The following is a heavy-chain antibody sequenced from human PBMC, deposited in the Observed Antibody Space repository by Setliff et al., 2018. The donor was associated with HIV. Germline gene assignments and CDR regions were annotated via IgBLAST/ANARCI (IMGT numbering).Heavy chain of an antibody. V-gene: IGHV3-21*01. CDR2: ISSGSSYI. J-gene: IGHJ4*02. D-gene: IGHD3-10*01. Sequence: GALRLSCAASGFTFSSYSMNWVRQAPGKGLEWVSSISSGSSYIYYAESVKGRFTISRDNAKNSLYPQMNSLRAEDTAVYYCAREESTEDYGSGSYGPTFPPPLIYWGQGTLVTVSS. CDR1: GFTFSSYS. CDR3: AREESTEDYGSGSYGPTFPPPLIY.